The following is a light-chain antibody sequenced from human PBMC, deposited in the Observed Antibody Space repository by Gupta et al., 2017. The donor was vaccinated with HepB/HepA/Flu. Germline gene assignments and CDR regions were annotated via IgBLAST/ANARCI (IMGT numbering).Light chain of an antibody. V-gene: IGLV1-47*01. CDR3: AAWDNSLSRVV. J-gene: IGLJ2*01. CDR2: RND. Sequence: HSVLTQPPSVSGTPGQRVTISCSGSSSNVGRNFVYWYQQFPGAAPKLLIYRNDQRPSGVPDRFSGSKSGSSASLAISGLRSEDEANYYCAAWDNSLSRVVFGGGTKLTVL. CDR1: SSNVGRNF.